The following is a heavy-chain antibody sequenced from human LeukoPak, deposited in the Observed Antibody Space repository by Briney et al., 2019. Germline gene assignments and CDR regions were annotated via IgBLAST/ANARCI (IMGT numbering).Heavy chain of an antibody. CDR2: ISSSSSTI. V-gene: IGHV3-48*04. CDR3: VKDGGYYASGSYHDY. CDR1: GFTFSSYS. J-gene: IGHJ4*02. Sequence: PGGSLRLSCAASGFTFSSYSMNWVRQAPGKGLEWVSYISSSSSTIYYADSVKGRFTISRDNAKNSLYLQMNSLRAEDTAVYYCVKDGGYYASGSYHDYWGQGTLVTVSS. D-gene: IGHD3-10*01.